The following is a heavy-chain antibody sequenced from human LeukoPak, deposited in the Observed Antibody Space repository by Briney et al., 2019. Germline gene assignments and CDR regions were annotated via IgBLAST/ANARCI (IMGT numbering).Heavy chain of an antibody. CDR3: ARIGYSYEHNWFDP. V-gene: IGHV4-61*02. CDR1: GGSISSGSYY. D-gene: IGHD5-18*01. J-gene: IGHJ5*02. Sequence: PSETLSLTCTVSGGSISSGSYYWSWIRQPAGKGLEWIGRIYTSGSTNYNPSLKSRVTMSVDTSKNQFSLKLSSVTAADTAVYYCARIGYSYEHNWFDPWGQGTLVTVSS. CDR2: IYTSGST.